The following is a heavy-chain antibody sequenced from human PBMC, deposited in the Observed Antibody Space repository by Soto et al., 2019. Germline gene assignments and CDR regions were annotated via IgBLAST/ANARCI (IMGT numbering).Heavy chain of an antibody. CDR1: GYSFSSYW. Sequence: PGESLKISCKGSGYSFSSYWIGWVRQMPGKGLEWVGIIYPGDSNTRYSPSFQGQVTISADESITTAYLQWSNLKASDTAMYYCVNSRRPFSYSSYDYWGQGTQVTVSS. V-gene: IGHV5-51*01. J-gene: IGHJ4*02. CDR3: VNSRRPFSYSSYDY. CDR2: IYPGDSNT. D-gene: IGHD2-21*01.